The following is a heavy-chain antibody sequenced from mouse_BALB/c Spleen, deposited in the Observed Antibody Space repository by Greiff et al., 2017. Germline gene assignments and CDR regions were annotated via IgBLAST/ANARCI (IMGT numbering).Heavy chain of an antibody. CDR1: GYTFTSYV. V-gene: IGHV1-14*01. J-gene: IGHJ3*01. CDR2: INPYNDGT. Sequence: EVQLQQSGPELVKPGASVKMSCKASGYTFTSYVMHWVKQKPGQGLEWIGYINPYNDGTKYNEKFKGKATLTSDKSSSTAYMELSSLTSEDSAVYYCARWGAYDGYYVAYWGQGTVVTVSA. CDR3: ARWGAYDGYYVAY. D-gene: IGHD2-3*01.